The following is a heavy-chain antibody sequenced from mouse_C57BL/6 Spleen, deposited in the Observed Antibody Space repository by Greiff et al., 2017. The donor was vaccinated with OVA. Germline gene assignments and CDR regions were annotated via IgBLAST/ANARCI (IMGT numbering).Heavy chain of an antibody. CDR1: GYTFTDYY. CDR3: ARRIYGSSYYFDY. D-gene: IGHD1-1*01. Sequence: VQLKESGPVLVKPGASVKMSCKASGYTFTDYYMNWVKQSHGKSLEWIGVINPYNGGTSYNQKFKGKATLTVDKSSSTAYMELNSLTSEDSAVYYCARRIYGSSYYFDYWGQGTTLTVSS. V-gene: IGHV1-19*01. CDR2: INPYNGGT. J-gene: IGHJ2*01.